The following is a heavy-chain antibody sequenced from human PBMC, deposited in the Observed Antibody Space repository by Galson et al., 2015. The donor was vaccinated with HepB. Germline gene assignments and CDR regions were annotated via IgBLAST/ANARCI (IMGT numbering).Heavy chain of an antibody. CDR2: FDPEDGET. CDR3: ATLGRLESHDFWSGYPNYFDY. J-gene: IGHJ4*02. CDR1: GYTFTELS. D-gene: IGHD3-3*01. V-gene: IGHV1-24*01. Sequence: SVKVSCKASGYTFTELSMHWVRQAPGKGLEWMGGFDPEDGETIYAQKFQGRVTMTEDTSTDTAYMELSSLRSEDTAVYYCATLGRLESHDFWSGYPNYFDYWGQGTLVTVSS.